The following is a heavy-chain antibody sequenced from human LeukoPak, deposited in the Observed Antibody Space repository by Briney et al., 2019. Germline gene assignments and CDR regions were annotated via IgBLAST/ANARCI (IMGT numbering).Heavy chain of an antibody. CDR3: ARDLTSVPTR. CDR1: GGSISSGSYY. Sequence: SETLSLTCTVSGGSISSGSYYWGWIRQPPGKGLEWIGSIYYTGNSYCSPSLKSRVTISVDASKHQFSLNLRSVTAADTAVYYCARDLTSVPTRWGQGTLVTVSS. CDR2: IYYTGNS. D-gene: IGHD4-17*01. V-gene: IGHV4-39*02. J-gene: IGHJ4*02.